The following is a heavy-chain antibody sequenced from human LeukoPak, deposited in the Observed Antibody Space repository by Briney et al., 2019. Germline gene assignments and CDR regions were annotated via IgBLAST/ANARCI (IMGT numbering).Heavy chain of an antibody. J-gene: IGHJ4*02. Sequence: PGGSLRLSCAASGFTVSSTYMSWVRQAPGKGLEWVSIIYSAGSTYYADSVKGRFTISRDNSKNTLYLQMNGLRAEDTAVYYCAKGHCTNGICWLDWGQGTLVTVSS. CDR2: IYSAGST. CDR1: GFTVSSTY. CDR3: AKGHCTNGICWLD. V-gene: IGHV3-53*01. D-gene: IGHD2-8*01.